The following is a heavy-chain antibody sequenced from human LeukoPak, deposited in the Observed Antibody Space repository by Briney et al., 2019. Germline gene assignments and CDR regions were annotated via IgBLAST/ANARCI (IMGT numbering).Heavy chain of an antibody. Sequence: GESLKISCKGSGYTFTNYWIAWVRQMPGKGLEWMGIIYPGASDTRYSPSFQGQVTISVDNSIATAYLQWSSLKASDTATYYCARHDCSGGSCSGDYWGQGTLVTVSS. D-gene: IGHD2-15*01. CDR2: IYPGASDT. J-gene: IGHJ4*02. CDR3: ARHDCSGGSCSGDY. V-gene: IGHV5-51*01. CDR1: GYTFTNYW.